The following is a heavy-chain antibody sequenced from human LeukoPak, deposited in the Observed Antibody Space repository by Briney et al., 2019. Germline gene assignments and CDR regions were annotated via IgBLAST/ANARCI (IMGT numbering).Heavy chain of an antibody. CDR1: GVSVSSGDYY. V-gene: IGHV4-30-4*01. CDR2: MYYSGST. D-gene: IGHD1-26*01. J-gene: IGHJ4*02. CDR3: VRRMVGAIRPFDY. Sequence: PSETLSLTCTVSGVSVSSGDYYWSWIRQPPGKGLEWIGYMYYSGSTYYNPSLKSRVTISVDTSRNQFSLKLSSVTAADTAVYYCVRRMVGAIRPFDYWGQGTLVTVSS.